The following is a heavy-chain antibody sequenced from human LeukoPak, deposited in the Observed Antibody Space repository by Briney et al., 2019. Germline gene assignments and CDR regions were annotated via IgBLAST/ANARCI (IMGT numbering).Heavy chain of an antibody. Sequence: GGSLRLSCAASGFLFSTYTVNWVRQAPGQGLEWVATLAAASGTRYYANSVKGRFTISRDNSKNTVFLQMNSLRVEDTAVYYCAKDKVPDGKWDNGYWGQGTLVNVSS. CDR2: LAAASGTR. J-gene: IGHJ4*02. V-gene: IGHV3-23*01. CDR1: GFLFSTYT. CDR3: AKDKVPDGKWDNGY. D-gene: IGHD1-26*01.